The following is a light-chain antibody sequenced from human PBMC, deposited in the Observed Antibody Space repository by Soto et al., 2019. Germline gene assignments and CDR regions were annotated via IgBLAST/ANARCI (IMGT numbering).Light chain of an antibody. V-gene: IGKV3-11*01. CDR3: HQRNK. Sequence: ELVLTQCPATLSLSPGERATLSCRASQFLSSYLAWYQQIPGQPPRLLIYDTSNRVTGIPARFSGSRSGTDFTLTISSLEPEDFAVYFCHQRNKFGQGTRLEIK. J-gene: IGKJ5*01. CDR2: DTS. CDR1: QFLSSY.